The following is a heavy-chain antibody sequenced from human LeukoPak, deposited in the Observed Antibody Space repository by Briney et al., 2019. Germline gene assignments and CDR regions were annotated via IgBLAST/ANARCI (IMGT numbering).Heavy chain of an antibody. D-gene: IGHD3-16*01. CDR2: ITGSGDRT. V-gene: IGHV3-23*01. Sequence: GGSLRLSCGVSGVTFSSHGMKWVRQAPGKGLEWVSAITGSGDRTYYTDSVRGRFTVSRDNSKNTLYLQMNGLRAEDTAVYYCAKRGEDPVDLDYWGQGTLVTVSS. CDR3: AKRGEDPVDLDY. CDR1: GVTFSSHG. J-gene: IGHJ4*02.